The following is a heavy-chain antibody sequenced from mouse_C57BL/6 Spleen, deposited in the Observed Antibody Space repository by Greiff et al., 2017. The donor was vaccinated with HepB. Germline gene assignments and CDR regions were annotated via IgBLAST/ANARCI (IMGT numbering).Heavy chain of an antibody. CDR1: GYAFSSSW. J-gene: IGHJ4*01. Sequence: VQLQQSGPELVKPGASVKISCKASGYAFSSSWMNWVKQRPGKGLEWIGRIYPGDGDTNYNGKFKGKATLTADKSSSTAYMQLSSLTSEDSAVYFCARSDYEGYYAMAYWGQGTSVTVSS. V-gene: IGHV1-82*01. CDR3: ARSDYEGYYAMAY. D-gene: IGHD2-4*01. CDR2: IYPGDGDT.